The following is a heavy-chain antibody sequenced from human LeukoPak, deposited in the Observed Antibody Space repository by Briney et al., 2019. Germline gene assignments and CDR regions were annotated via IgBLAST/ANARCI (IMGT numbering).Heavy chain of an antibody. Sequence: SETLSLTCTVSGGSIRSSSYYWSWIRQPPGKGLEWIGEINHSGSTNYNPSLKSRVTISVDTSKNQFSLKLSSVTAADTAVYYCARRTSLRRTGALKYWGQGTLVTVSS. J-gene: IGHJ4*02. V-gene: IGHV4-39*07. CDR2: INHSGST. D-gene: IGHD1-14*01. CDR3: ARRTSLRRTGALKY. CDR1: GGSIRSSSYY.